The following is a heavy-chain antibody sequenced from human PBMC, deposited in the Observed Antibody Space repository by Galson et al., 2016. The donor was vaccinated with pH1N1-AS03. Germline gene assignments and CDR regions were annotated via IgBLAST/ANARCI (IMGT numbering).Heavy chain of an antibody. D-gene: IGHD5-18*01. Sequence: SLRLSCAASGFTFRTFSIYWVRQAPGKGLEYVSGISDNGINTYYEDPVKARFTISRDKSKNTVYLQMSSLRTEDTAVYYCIKEGNRLQSRRSDAFDIWGRGTMVTVSS. V-gene: IGHV3-64D*06. CDR2: ISDNGINT. J-gene: IGHJ3*02. CDR3: IKEGNRLQSRRSDAFDI. CDR1: GFTFRTFS.